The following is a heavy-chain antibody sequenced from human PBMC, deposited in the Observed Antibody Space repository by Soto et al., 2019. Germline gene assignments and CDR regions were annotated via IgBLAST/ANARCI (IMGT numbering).Heavy chain of an antibody. Sequence: SETLSLTCAVYGGSFSGYYWSWIRQPPGKGLEWIGEINHSGSTNYNPSLKSRVTISVDTSKNQFSLKLSSVTAADTAVYYCAKRRERYYDFWSARAPSWFDPWGQGTLVTVPS. J-gene: IGHJ5*02. CDR3: AKRRERYYDFWSARAPSWFDP. CDR2: INHSGST. D-gene: IGHD3-3*01. CDR1: GGSFSGYY. V-gene: IGHV4-34*01.